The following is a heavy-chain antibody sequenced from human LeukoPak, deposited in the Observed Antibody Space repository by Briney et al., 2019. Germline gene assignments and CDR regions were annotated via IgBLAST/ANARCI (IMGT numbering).Heavy chain of an antibody. CDR2: IYSGGST. Sequence: QPGGSLRLSCAASGFTFSSYAMSWVRQAPGKGLEWVSVIYSGGSTYYADSVKGRFTISRDNSKNTLYLQMNGLRAEDTAVYYCARASDPRLQLTWGQGTLVTVSS. CDR1: GFTFSSYA. D-gene: IGHD1-1*01. CDR3: ARASDPRLQLT. J-gene: IGHJ5*02. V-gene: IGHV3-66*01.